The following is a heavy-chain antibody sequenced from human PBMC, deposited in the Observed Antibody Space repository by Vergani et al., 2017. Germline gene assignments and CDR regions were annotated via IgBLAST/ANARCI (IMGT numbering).Heavy chain of an antibody. CDR3: ARGRYCSSTSCSSHYYYYYMDV. CDR1: GGSISSGTYY. J-gene: IGHJ6*03. Sequence: QVQLQESGPGLVKPSQTLSLTCTVSGGSISSGTYYWSWIRQPAGKGLEWIGRIYTSGGTNYNPSLKSRLTMSVDTSKNQFSLKLSSVTAADTAVYYCARGRYCSSTSCSSHYYYYYMDVWGKGTTVTVSS. D-gene: IGHD2-2*01. V-gene: IGHV4-61*02. CDR2: IYTSGGT.